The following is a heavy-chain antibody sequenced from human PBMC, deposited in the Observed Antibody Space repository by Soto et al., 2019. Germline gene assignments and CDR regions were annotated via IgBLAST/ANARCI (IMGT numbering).Heavy chain of an antibody. Sequence: QVTLRESGPVLLKPTETLTLTCNVSGFSLTTGRMGVSWIRQPPGKALEWLRYIFSDAERSYSTSLQGRLTISTGGSGSPVVLIMTNMCPVDTGTYFCVRMNADASSYYYAMDVWGQGTTVTVSS. V-gene: IGHV2-26*01. CDR3: VRMNADASSYYYAMDV. CDR2: IFSDAER. J-gene: IGHJ6*02. CDR1: GFSLTTGRMG. D-gene: IGHD2-8*01.